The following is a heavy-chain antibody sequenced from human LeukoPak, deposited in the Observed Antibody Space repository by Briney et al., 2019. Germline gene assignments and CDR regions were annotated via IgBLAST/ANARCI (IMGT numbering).Heavy chain of an antibody. CDR1: GGSISSHY. V-gene: IGHV4-59*11. CDR2: IYYSGST. D-gene: IGHD2-8*01. Sequence: SETLSLTCTVSGGSISSHYWSWIRQPPGKGLEWIGYIYYSGSTNYNPSLKSRVTISVDTSKNQFSLKASSVTAADPAPYYRARDTQYEFDPRGPGTLVTV. J-gene: IGHJ5*02. CDR3: ARDTQYEFDP.